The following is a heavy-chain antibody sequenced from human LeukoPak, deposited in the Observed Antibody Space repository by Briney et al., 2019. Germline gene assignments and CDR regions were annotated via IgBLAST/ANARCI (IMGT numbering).Heavy chain of an antibody. Sequence: GGSLRLSCAASGFTLSNHWMTWVRQVPGRGPEWVANVNRDGSETYYLDSVKGRFTISKDNAKNSLYLQMNSLRAEDTAVYYCARTHYFDSSGYYYYYYAMDVWGQGTTVTVSS. CDR2: VNRDGSET. CDR3: ARTHYFDSSGYYYYYYAMDV. J-gene: IGHJ6*02. D-gene: IGHD3-22*01. CDR1: GFTLSNHW. V-gene: IGHV3-7*01.